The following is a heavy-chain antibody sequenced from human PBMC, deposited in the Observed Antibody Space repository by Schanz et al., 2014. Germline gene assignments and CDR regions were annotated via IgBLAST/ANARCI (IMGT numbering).Heavy chain of an antibody. CDR3: ARDAVALVPEYFMDV. CDR1: GFAFNNYG. J-gene: IGHJ6*03. V-gene: IGHV3-33*01. Sequence: ESGGGVVQPGRSLRLSCAASGFAFNNYGMHWVRQAPGKGPEWVALVWSDGNTKYYVDSVKGRFTISRDNSMNTLHLQMDGLRVEDTAVYYCARDAVALVPEYFMDVWGKGTPVTVSS. D-gene: IGHD2-15*01. CDR2: VWSDGNTK.